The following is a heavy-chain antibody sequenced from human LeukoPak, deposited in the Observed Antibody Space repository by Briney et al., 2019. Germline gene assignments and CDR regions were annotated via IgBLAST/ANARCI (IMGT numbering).Heavy chain of an antibody. CDR3: ARGSSYSELLNDY. D-gene: IGHD2-15*01. CDR1: GGSFSGYY. V-gene: IGHV4-34*01. J-gene: IGHJ4*02. CDR2: INHSGST. Sequence: SETLSLTCAVYGGSFSGYYWSWIRQPPGKGLEWIGEINHSGSTNYNPSLESRVTISVDTSKNQFSLKLSSVTAADTAVYYCARGSSYSELLNDYWGQGTLVTVSS.